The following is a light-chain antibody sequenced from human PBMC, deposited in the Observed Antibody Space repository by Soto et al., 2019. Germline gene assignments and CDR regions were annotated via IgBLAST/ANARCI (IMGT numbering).Light chain of an antibody. CDR1: QSISSW. J-gene: IGKJ1*01. CDR3: QQYNSYSGT. CDR2: KAS. Sequence: DIQMTQSPSTLSGSVGDRVTITCRASQSISSWLAWYQQKPGKAPKLLIYKASSLESGVPSRFSGSGSGTEFTLTISSLQPDDFAPYYCQQYNSYSGTFGQGTKVDIK. V-gene: IGKV1-5*03.